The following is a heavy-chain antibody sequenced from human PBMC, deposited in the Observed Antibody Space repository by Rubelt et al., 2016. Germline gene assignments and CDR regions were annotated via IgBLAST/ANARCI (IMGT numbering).Heavy chain of an antibody. Sequence: QVQLQQWGAGLLKPSETLSLTCAVYGGSFSGYYWSWIRQPPGKGLEWIGYIYYSGSTNYNPSLKVRVTISVETSKNQFSLKLSSVTAAETAVYYCASELDFWSGYLVERSTPLDPWGQGTLVTVSS. J-gene: IGHJ5*02. CDR2: IYYSGST. CDR3: ASELDFWSGYLVERSTPLDP. V-gene: IGHV4-34*11. CDR1: GGSFSGYY. D-gene: IGHD3-3*01.